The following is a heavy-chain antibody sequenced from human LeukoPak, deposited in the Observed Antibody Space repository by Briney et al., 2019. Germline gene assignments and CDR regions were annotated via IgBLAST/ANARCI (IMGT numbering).Heavy chain of an antibody. CDR1: GYTFTSYY. CDR3: ARDRHDQTLVFDY. J-gene: IGHJ4*02. CDR2: INPSGGST. V-gene: IGHV1-46*01. Sequence: GASVTVSCTASGYTFTSYYMHWVRQAPGQGLEWMGIINPSGGSTSYAQKFQGRVTMTRDTSTSTVYMELSSLRSEDTAVYYCARDRHDQTLVFDYWGQGTLVTVSS.